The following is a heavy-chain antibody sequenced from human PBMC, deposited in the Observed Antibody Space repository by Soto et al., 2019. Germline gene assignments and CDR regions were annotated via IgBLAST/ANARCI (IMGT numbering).Heavy chain of an antibody. CDR1: GGSIGFDHYH. CDR2: IHYSGST. Sequence: SETLSLTCTVSGGSIGFDHYHWTWIRQPPGKGLEWIGYIHYSGSTYYNPSLKSRVTISVDRSKNQFSLKLSSVTAADTAVYYCARWYSSRPNWFDPWGQGTLVTVSS. D-gene: IGHD6-13*01. J-gene: IGHJ5*02. CDR3: ARWYSSRPNWFDP. V-gene: IGHV4-30-4*01.